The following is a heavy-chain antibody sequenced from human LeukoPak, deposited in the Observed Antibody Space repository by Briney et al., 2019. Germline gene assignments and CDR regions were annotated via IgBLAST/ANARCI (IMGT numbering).Heavy chain of an antibody. CDR1: GGTYSSYA. CDR2: IIPIFGTA. Sequence: ASVKVSCKASGGTYSSYAISWVRQAPGQGLEWVGGIIPIFGTANYAQKFQGRVTITTDESTSTAYMELSSLRSEDTAVYYCARDGDYYDSSGYFDYWGQGTLVTVSS. J-gene: IGHJ4*02. V-gene: IGHV1-69*05. CDR3: ARDGDYYDSSGYFDY. D-gene: IGHD3-22*01.